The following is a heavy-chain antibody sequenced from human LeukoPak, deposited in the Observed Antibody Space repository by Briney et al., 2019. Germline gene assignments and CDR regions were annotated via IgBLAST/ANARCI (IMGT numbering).Heavy chain of an antibody. J-gene: IGHJ4*02. Sequence: GGSLRLSCAASGFTFSSYAMSWVRQAPGKGLEWVSAMSGSGGSTYYADSVKGRITISRDNSKNTLYLQMNSPRAEDTAVYYCAKVGSSWYTGTIDYWGQGTLVTVSS. CDR3: AKVGSSWYTGTIDY. D-gene: IGHD6-13*01. CDR2: MSGSGGST. CDR1: GFTFSSYA. V-gene: IGHV3-23*01.